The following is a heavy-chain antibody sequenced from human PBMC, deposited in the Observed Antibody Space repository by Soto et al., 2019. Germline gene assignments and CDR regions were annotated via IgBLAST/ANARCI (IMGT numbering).Heavy chain of an antibody. CDR1: GYIFTGYY. CDR2: ISPKSGDT. Sequence: QVQLVQSGDEVQKSGASVKVSCEASGYIFTGYYIHWMRQAPGQGLEWMGWISPKSGDTNLAQNFQGGVTLPRDTSITTAYMELTRLKSDDTALYYCARGSPRMGALPTYWGQGTLLTVSS. D-gene: IGHD1-26*01. V-gene: IGHV1-2*02. CDR3: ARGSPRMGALPTY. J-gene: IGHJ4*02.